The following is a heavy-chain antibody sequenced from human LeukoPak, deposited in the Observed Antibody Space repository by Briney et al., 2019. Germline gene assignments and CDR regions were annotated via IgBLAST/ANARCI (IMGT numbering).Heavy chain of an antibody. CDR2: IASYGGTT. Sequence: GGSLRLSCAASGFTFGNYAMSWVRQAPGKGLQWVSTIASYGGTTYYADSVKGRLTISRDNSKNTLYLQMNSLKSEDTAVYYCAKAGAPYGGNSGRLDYFDYWGQGTLVTVSS. CDR3: AKAGAPYGGNSGRLDYFDY. V-gene: IGHV3-23*01. J-gene: IGHJ4*02. CDR1: GFTFGNYA. D-gene: IGHD4-23*01.